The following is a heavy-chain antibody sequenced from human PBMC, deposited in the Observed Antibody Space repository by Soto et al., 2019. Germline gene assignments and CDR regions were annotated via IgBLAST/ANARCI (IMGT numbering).Heavy chain of an antibody. CDR1: GYSFTKYW. CDR2: IYPGDSDT. J-gene: IGHJ6*02. Sequence: DSLKISCKGSGYSFTKYWVGWVRQMPGKGLEWMGIIYPGDSDTRYSPSFQGQVTISAAKSINTAYLQWSSLKASDTAMYYCLRHEVADSGNHSYYGIAVWGQETTVTVSS. V-gene: IGHV5-51*01. CDR3: LRHEVADSGNHSYYGIAV. D-gene: IGHD6-13*01.